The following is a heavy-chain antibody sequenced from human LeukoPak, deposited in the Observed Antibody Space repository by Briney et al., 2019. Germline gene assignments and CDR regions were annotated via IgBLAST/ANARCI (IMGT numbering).Heavy chain of an antibody. CDR3: ARMAAAGTRAFDI. CDR1: GFTFSSYS. Sequence: PGGSLRLSCAASGFTFSSYSMNWVRQAPGKGLEWVSSISSSSSYIYYADSVKGRFTISRDNAKNSLYLQMNCLRAEDTAVYYCARMAAAGTRAFDIWGQGTMVTVSS. V-gene: IGHV3-21*01. J-gene: IGHJ3*02. CDR2: ISSSSSYI. D-gene: IGHD6-13*01.